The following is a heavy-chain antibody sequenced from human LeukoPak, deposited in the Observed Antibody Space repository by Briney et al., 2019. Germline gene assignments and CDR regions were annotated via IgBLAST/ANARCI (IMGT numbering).Heavy chain of an antibody. CDR2: IIPILGIA. J-gene: IGHJ4*02. CDR1: ESTITGYY. Sequence: SVKVSCKASESTITGYYMHWVRQAPGQGLEWMGRIIPILGIANYAQKFQGRVTITADKSTSTAYMELSSLRSEDTAVYYCAREGYSYGRGTVDYWGQGTLVTVSS. D-gene: IGHD5-18*01. V-gene: IGHV1-69*04. CDR3: AREGYSYGRGTVDY.